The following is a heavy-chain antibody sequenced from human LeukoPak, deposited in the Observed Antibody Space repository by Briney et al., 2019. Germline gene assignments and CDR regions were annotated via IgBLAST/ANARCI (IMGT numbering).Heavy chain of an antibody. CDR1: GFTFSDYY. Sequence: KPGGSLRLSCAASGFTFSDYYMSWIRQATGKGLEWVSYISSSGSTIYYADSVKGRFTISRDNAKNSLYLQMNSLRAEDTAVYYCARTAMVGSYYFDYWGQGTLVTVSS. CDR2: ISSSGSTI. J-gene: IGHJ4*02. CDR3: ARTAMVGSYYFDY. V-gene: IGHV3-11*01. D-gene: IGHD5-18*01.